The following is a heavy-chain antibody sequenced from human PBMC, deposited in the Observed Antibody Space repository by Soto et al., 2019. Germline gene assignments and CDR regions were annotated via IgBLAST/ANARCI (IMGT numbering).Heavy chain of an antibody. D-gene: IGHD2-2*01. V-gene: IGHV3-48*01. Sequence: PGGSLRLSCAASGFTFSSYSMNWVRQAPGKGLEWVSYISSSSSTIYYADSVKGRFTISRDNAKNSLYLQMNSLRAEDTAVYYCARDYVGAYCSSTSCYSDYYYGMDGWGQGTTVTFSS. CDR2: ISSSSSTI. CDR1: GFTFSSYS. CDR3: ARDYVGAYCSSTSCYSDYYYGMDG. J-gene: IGHJ6*02.